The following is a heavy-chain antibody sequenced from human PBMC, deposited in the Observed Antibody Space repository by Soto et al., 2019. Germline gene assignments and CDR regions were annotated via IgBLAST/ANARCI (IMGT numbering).Heavy chain of an antibody. J-gene: IGHJ4*02. V-gene: IGHV3-30-3*01. CDR1: GFTFSSYA. CDR3: AREYYYDSSGYWDGDY. CDR2: ISYDGSNK. D-gene: IGHD3-22*01. Sequence: QVQLVESGGGVVQPGRSLRLSCAASGFTFSSYAMHWVRQAPGKGLEWVAVISYDGSNKYYADSVKGRFTISRDNSKNTLYLQMNSLRAEDTAVYYCAREYYYDSSGYWDGDYWGQGTLVTVSS.